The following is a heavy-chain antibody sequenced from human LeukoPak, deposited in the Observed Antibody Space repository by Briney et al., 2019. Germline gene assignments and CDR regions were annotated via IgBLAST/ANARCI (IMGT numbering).Heavy chain of an antibody. D-gene: IGHD4-11*01. CDR2: ISYDGSNK. J-gene: IGHJ6*02. CDR1: GFTFSSYG. V-gene: IGHV3-30*18. CDR3: AKDRYSTSVGGYYYGVDV. Sequence: PGGSLRLSCAASGFTFSSYGMHWVRQAPGKGLEWVAVISYDGSNKYYADSVKGRFTISRDNSKNTLYLQLSSLKAEDTAVYYCAKDRYSTSVGGYYYGVDVWGQGTTVTVSS.